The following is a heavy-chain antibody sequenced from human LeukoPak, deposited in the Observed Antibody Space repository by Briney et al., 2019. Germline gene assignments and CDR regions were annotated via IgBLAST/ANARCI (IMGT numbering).Heavy chain of an antibody. D-gene: IGHD3-10*01. CDR3: ARGRNYYGSGSYYNPNFDY. CDR2: ISSSSYI. Sequence: KPGGSLRLSCAASGFTFSSYSMNWVRQAPGKGLEWVSSISSSSYIYYADSVKGRSTISRDNAKNSLYLQMNSLRAEDTAVYYCARGRNYYGSGSYYNPNFDYWGQGTLVTVSS. CDR1: GFTFSSYS. J-gene: IGHJ4*02. V-gene: IGHV3-21*01.